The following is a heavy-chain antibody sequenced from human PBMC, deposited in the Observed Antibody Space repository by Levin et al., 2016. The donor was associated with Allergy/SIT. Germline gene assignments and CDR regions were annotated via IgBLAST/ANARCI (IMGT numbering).Heavy chain of an antibody. V-gene: IGHV3-53*01. CDR2: IYSGGRT. J-gene: IGHJ3*01. CDR1: GFTVNNNY. Sequence: GESLKISCAASGFTVNNNYMSWVRQAPGKGLEWVSVIYSGGRTYYADSVKGRFTISTDNSKNTLYLQMTSLRVEDTAMFYCTRVDYGDYGDAFDPWGQGTLVTVSS. CDR3: TRVDYGDYGDAFDP. D-gene: IGHD4-17*01.